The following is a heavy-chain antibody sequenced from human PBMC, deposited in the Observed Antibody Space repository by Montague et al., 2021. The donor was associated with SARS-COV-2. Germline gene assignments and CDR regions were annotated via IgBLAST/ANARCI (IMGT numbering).Heavy chain of an antibody. Sequence: SETLSPTCAVYGESFSGYYWTWIRQPPGKGLEWIGDINHRGSTKYNPSLKSRVTISVDTSKNQFSLRLSSVTAADTAVYYCARGHQGTTMIVVVMVGEQYYFDYWGQGTLVTVFS. V-gene: IGHV4-34*01. CDR3: ARGHQGTTMIVVVMVGEQYYFDY. CDR2: INHRGST. J-gene: IGHJ4*02. D-gene: IGHD3-22*01. CDR1: GESFSGYY.